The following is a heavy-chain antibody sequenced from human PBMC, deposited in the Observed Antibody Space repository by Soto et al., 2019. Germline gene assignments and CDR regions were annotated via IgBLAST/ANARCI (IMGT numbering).Heavy chain of an antibody. CDR2: IYPSVSS. V-gene: IGHV4-38-2*02. D-gene: IGHD1-1*01. Sequence: PSETLSLTCSVSGFAISRGYYWSWVRQPPGKGLEWIGSIYPSVSSYHNPSLATRLRLSIDTSKNQFTLNLTSVTAADTALYFCAREKVGTTFFDKWGQGIQVTF. CDR3: AREKVGTTFFDK. J-gene: IGHJ4*02. CDR1: GFAISRGYY.